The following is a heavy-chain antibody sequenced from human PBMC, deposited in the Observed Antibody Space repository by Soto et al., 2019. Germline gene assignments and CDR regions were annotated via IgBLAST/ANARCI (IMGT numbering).Heavy chain of an antibody. CDR2: IYASGVT. CDR1: GDSISNYY. V-gene: IGHV4-4*07. Sequence: QVQLQESGPGLVKPSETLSLTCTVAGDSISNYYWSWIRQPAGKGLDWIGRIYASGVTDYNPSLSGGVTRSMDTSQSQFSLKVPSMTAADTAVYYCARERMENNHDVYDIDYLGQGRLVTVCS. CDR3: ARERMENNHDVYDIDY. D-gene: IGHD3-9*01. J-gene: IGHJ4*02.